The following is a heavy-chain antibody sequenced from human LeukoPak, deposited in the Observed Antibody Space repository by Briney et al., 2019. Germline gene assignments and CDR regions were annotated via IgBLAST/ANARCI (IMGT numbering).Heavy chain of an antibody. D-gene: IGHD1-26*01. Sequence: SGGSLRLSCAASGFTFSSYWMSWVRQAPGKGLEWVANIKQDGSEKYYVDSVKGRFTISRDNAKNSLYLQMNSLRAEDTAVYYCARENEGSAASTLDYWGQGTLVTVSS. J-gene: IGHJ4*02. CDR2: IKQDGSEK. CDR3: ARENEGSAASTLDY. CDR1: GFTFSSYW. V-gene: IGHV3-7*01.